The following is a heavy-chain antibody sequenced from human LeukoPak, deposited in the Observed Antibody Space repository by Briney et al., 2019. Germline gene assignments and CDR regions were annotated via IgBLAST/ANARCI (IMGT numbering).Heavy chain of an antibody. CDR1: GGSISSGSYY. CDR3: ARGAVRVVPAAIDNWFDP. CDR2: IYTSGST. Sequence: PSQTLSLTCTVSGGSISSGSYYWSWIRQPAGKGLEWIGRIYTSGSTNYNPSLKSRVTIPVDTSKNQFSLKLSSVTAADTAVYYCARGAVRVVPAAIDNWFDPWGQGTLVTVSS. D-gene: IGHD2-2*02. V-gene: IGHV4-61*02. J-gene: IGHJ5*02.